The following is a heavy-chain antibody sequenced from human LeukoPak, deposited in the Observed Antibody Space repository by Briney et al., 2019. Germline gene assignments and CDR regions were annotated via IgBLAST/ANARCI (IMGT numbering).Heavy chain of an antibody. J-gene: IGHJ4*02. V-gene: IGHV4-39*01. CDR2: IYYSGST. CDR1: GGSLSSNNYY. D-gene: IGHD3-22*01. Sequence: SETLSLTCTVSGGSLSSNNYYWGWIRQPPGKGLEWIGSIYYSGSTYYNPSLKSRVTISVDTSKNQFSLRLSSVTAADTAVYYCARLSLDYYDSSGSFYYFDYWGQGTLVTVSS. CDR3: ARLSLDYYDSSGSFYYFDY.